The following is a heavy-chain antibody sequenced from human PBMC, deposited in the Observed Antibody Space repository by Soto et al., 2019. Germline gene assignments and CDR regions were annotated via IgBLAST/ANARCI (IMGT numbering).Heavy chain of an antibody. Sequence: GXSVKVSCKASVGTFSSYAISWVRQAPGQGLEWMGGIIPIFGTANYAQKFQGRVTITADKSTSTAYMELSSLRSEDTAVYYCARYSGTTGSFYYYYGMDVWGQGTTVTVSS. CDR1: VGTFSSYA. V-gene: IGHV1-69*06. CDR3: ARYSGTTGSFYYYYGMDV. CDR2: IIPIFGTA. J-gene: IGHJ6*02. D-gene: IGHD1-26*01.